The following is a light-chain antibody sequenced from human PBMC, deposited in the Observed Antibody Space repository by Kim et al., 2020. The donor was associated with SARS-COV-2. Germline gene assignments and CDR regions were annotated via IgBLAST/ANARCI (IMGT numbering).Light chain of an antibody. Sequence: ASGGDRVTISCRARQSISGYLNWYQQKPGKAPKSLIYSASILHSGVPARFSGSGSGTEFSLTISSLQSEDFATYYCQQSYSTPLTFGGGTKVDIK. CDR3: QQSYSTPLT. J-gene: IGKJ4*01. CDR2: SAS. V-gene: IGKV1-39*01. CDR1: QSISGY.